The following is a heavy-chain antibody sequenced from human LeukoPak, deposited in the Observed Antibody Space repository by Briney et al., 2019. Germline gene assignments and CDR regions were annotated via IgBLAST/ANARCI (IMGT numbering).Heavy chain of an antibody. CDR1: GFTFSSYG. D-gene: IGHD1-14*01. CDR3: AKDPDFYYYYGMDV. CDR2: ISYDGSNK. V-gene: IGHV3-30*18. Sequence: GGSLRLFCAASGFTFSSYGMHWVRQAPGKGLEWVAVISYDGSNKYYADSVKGRFTISRDNSKNTLYLQMNSLRAEDTAVYYCAKDPDFYYYYGMDVWGQGTTVTVSS. J-gene: IGHJ6*02.